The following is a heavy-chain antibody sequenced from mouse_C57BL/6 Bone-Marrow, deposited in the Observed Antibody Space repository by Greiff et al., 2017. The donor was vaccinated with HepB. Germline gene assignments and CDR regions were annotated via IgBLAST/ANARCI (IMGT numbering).Heavy chain of an antibody. CDR1: GYTFTSYW. CDR2: IDPSDSYT. J-gene: IGHJ1*03. V-gene: IGHV1-69*01. Sequence: QVQLQQPGAELVMPVASVKLSCKASGYTFTSYWMHWVKQRPGQGLEWIGEIDPSDSYTNYNQKFKGKSTLTVDKSSSTAYMQLSSLTSEDSAVYYCARSDYGSSYWYFDVWGTGTTVTVSS. CDR3: ARSDYGSSYWYFDV. D-gene: IGHD1-1*01.